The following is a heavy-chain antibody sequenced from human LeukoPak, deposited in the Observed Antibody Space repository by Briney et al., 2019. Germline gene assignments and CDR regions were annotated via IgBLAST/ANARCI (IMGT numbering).Heavy chain of an antibody. D-gene: IGHD6-13*01. J-gene: IGHJ6*02. Sequence: GGSLRLSCAASGFTFDDYAMRWVRHAPGKGLEWVSGISWNSGSIGYADSVKGRFTISRDNAKNSLYLQMNSLRAEDTALYYCAKDTAAAGDYYYYGMDVWGQGTTVTVSS. V-gene: IGHV3-9*01. CDR1: GFTFDDYA. CDR3: AKDTAAAGDYYYYGMDV. CDR2: ISWNSGSI.